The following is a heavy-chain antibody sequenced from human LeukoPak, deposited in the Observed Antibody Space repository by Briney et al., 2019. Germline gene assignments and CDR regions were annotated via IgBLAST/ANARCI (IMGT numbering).Heavy chain of an antibody. CDR1: GYSISSGFY. Sequence: SETLSLTCSVSGYSISSGFYWGWIRQPPGKGLEWIGSIFHSGSTYYNPSLKSQVTISVDTSKNQFSLKLSSVTAADTAVYYCARANYYDSIGYSRGAFDIWGQGTVVTVSS. D-gene: IGHD3-22*01. CDR2: IFHSGST. J-gene: IGHJ3*02. V-gene: IGHV4-38-2*02. CDR3: ARANYYDSIGYSRGAFDI.